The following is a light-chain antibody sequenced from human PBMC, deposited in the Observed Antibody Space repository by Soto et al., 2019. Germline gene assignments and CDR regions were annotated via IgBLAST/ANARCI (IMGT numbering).Light chain of an antibody. CDR1: SSDVGGYSY. CDR3: CSYAGSYV. CDR2: DVS. Sequence: QSVLTQPRSVSGSPGQSVTISCTGTSSDVGGYSYVSWYQQHPGKAPKLMIYDVSKRPSGVPDRFSGSKSGNTASLTISGLQAEDEADYHCCSYAGSYVFGTGTKLTVL. V-gene: IGLV2-11*01. J-gene: IGLJ1*01.